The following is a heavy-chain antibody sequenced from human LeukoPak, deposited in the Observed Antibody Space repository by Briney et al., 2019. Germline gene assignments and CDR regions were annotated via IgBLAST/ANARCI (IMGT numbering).Heavy chain of an antibody. Sequence: GGSLRLSCAASGFTFSSYGMHWVRQAPGKGLERVAVISYDGSNKYYADSVKGRFTISRDNSKNTLYLQMNSLRAEDTAVYYCAKLSSYGGAFDYWGQGTLVTVSS. CDR3: AKLSSYGGAFDY. J-gene: IGHJ4*02. CDR2: ISYDGSNK. D-gene: IGHD4-23*01. V-gene: IGHV3-30*18. CDR1: GFTFSSYG.